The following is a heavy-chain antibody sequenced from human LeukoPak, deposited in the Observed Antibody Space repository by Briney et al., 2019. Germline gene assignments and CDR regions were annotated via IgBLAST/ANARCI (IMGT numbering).Heavy chain of an antibody. Sequence: GGSLRLSCAASGFTFSSYGMHWVRQAPGKGLEWVAVISYDGSNKYYADSVKGRFTISRDNSKNTLYLQMNSLRAEDTAVYYCAKGHGSSGYYEYYFDYWGQGTLVTVSS. J-gene: IGHJ4*02. CDR2: ISYDGSNK. D-gene: IGHD3-22*01. CDR3: AKGHGSSGYYEYYFDY. CDR1: GFTFSSYG. V-gene: IGHV3-30*18.